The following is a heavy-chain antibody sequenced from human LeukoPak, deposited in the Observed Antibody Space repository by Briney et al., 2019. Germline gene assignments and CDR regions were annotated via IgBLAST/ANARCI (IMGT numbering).Heavy chain of an antibody. Sequence: PGGPLRLSCAASGFPFSDYWMTWVRQAPGKGLEWVANIKQDGREKFYLDSVKGRFTISRDDTKNSLYLQMSSLRVEDTAVYFCARDRLYYDISTGYVPLDYWGLGTLVTVSS. D-gene: IGHD3-9*01. V-gene: IGHV3-7*01. J-gene: IGHJ4*02. CDR1: GFPFSDYW. CDR3: ARDRLYYDISTGYVPLDY. CDR2: IKQDGREK.